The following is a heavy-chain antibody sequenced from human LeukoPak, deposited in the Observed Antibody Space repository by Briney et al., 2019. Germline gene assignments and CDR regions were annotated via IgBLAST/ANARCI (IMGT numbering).Heavy chain of an antibody. J-gene: IGHJ6*03. CDR2: IWYDGSNK. CDR1: GFTFSSYG. V-gene: IGHV3-33*06. D-gene: IGHD3-3*01. CDR3: AKDGFSEYYYYMDV. Sequence: PGGSLRLSCAASGFTFSSYGMHWVRQAPGKGLEWVAVIWYDGSNKYYADSVKGRFTISRDNSKNTLYLQMNSQRAEDTAVYYCAKDGFSEYYYYMDVWGKGTTVTVSS.